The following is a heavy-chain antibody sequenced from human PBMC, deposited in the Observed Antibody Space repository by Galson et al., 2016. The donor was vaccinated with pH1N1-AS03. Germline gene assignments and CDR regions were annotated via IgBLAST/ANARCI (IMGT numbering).Heavy chain of an antibody. J-gene: IGHJ4*02. Sequence: QSGAEVKKPGESLKISCKGSGYSFPSHWIAWVRQMPGKGLEWMGIIYPSDSDTRYNSSFQGQVTISADTSISTAYLQWNSLKASDTAIYYCARWSNDYGSYWGQGTLVIVSS. CDR3: ARWSNDYGSY. V-gene: IGHV5-51*01. CDR2: IYPSDSDT. D-gene: IGHD4-17*01. CDR1: GYSFPSHW.